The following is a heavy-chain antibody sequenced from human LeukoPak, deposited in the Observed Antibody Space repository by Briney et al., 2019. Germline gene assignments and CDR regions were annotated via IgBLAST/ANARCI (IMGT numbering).Heavy chain of an antibody. J-gene: IGHJ3*02. Sequence: QSGGSLRLSCAASGFTFSSYSMNWVRQAPGKGLEWVSYISSSSSTIYYADSVKGRFTISRDNSKNTLYLQMNSLRAEDTAVYYCAKDGGATRRAFDIWGQGTMVTVSS. D-gene: IGHD1-26*01. V-gene: IGHV3-48*01. CDR3: AKDGGATRRAFDI. CDR1: GFTFSSYS. CDR2: ISSSSSTI.